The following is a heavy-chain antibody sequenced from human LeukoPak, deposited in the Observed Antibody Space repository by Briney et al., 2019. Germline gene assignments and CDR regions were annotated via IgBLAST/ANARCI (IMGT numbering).Heavy chain of an antibody. V-gene: IGHV3-30*02. D-gene: IGHD3-22*01. CDR3: AKDPRTYYYDSSGYYFDY. CDR1: GFTFSSYG. Sequence: GGSLRLSCAASGFTFSSYGMHWVRQAPGKGLEWVAFIRYGGSNKYYADSVKGRFTISRDNSKNTLYLQMNSLRAEDTAVYYCAKDPRTYYYDSSGYYFDYWGQGTLVTVSS. CDR2: IRYGGSNK. J-gene: IGHJ4*02.